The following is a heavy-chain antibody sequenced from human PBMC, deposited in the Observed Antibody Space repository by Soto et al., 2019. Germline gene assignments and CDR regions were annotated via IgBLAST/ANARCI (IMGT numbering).Heavy chain of an antibody. Sequence: PSETLSLTCTVSGGSISSYYWSWIRQPPGKGLEWIGYIYYSGSTNYNPSLKSRVTISVDTSKNQFSLKLSSVTAADTAVYYCARSLYGDYVIPWFDTWGQGTLVTVSS. D-gene: IGHD4-17*01. CDR1: GGSISSYY. CDR3: ARSLYGDYVIPWFDT. V-gene: IGHV4-59*01. CDR2: IYYSGST. J-gene: IGHJ5*02.